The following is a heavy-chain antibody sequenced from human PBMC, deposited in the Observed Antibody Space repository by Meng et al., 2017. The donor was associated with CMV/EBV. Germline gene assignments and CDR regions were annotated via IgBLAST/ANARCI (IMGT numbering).Heavy chain of an antibody. V-gene: IGHV4-34*01. CDR1: SFSGYP. J-gene: IGHJ5*02. CDR3: SAGFEGPAHSCVHYNCFDP. CDR2: ITQGGST. Sequence: SFSGYPWHWIRQSPGKGLEWVAVITQGGSTNYNPSLATRLFMLFGISSNQSFLQLISMPAADTTIYYCSAGFEGPAHSCVHYNCFDPWGQGTLVTVSS. D-gene: IGHD2-21*01.